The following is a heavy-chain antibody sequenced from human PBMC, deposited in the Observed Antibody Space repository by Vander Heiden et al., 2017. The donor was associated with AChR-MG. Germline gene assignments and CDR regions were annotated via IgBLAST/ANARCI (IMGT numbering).Heavy chain of an antibody. CDR1: GGPISGSSCG. CDR3: ARRAAVAGSDWFDP. Sequence: QLQLQESGPGAVKPSETLSLTCPVSGGPISGSSCGWGCFRRPPGRVLEWIGSTYYSGGTYSNPSLKGRVTISVDTSKNQFSLKLSSVTAADTAVYYCARRAAVAGSDWFDPWGQGTLVTVSS. CDR2: TYYSGGT. V-gene: IGHV4-39*01. J-gene: IGHJ5*02. D-gene: IGHD6-19*01.